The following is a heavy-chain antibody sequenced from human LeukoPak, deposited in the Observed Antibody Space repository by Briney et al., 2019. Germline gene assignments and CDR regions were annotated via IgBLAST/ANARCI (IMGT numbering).Heavy chain of an antibody. CDR1: GGSISSYY. CDR2: IYYSGST. Sequence: SETLSLTCTVSGGSISSYYWSWIRQPPVKGLEWIGYIYYSGSTNYNPSLKSRVTISVDTSKNQFSLKLSSVTAADTAVYYCARVGRRDGYNYDVRAFDIWGQGTMVTASS. V-gene: IGHV4-59*01. D-gene: IGHD5-24*01. CDR3: ARVGRRDGYNYDVRAFDI. J-gene: IGHJ3*02.